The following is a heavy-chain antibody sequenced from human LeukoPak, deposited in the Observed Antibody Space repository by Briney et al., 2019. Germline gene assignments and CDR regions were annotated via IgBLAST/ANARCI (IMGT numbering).Heavy chain of an antibody. V-gene: IGHV3-74*01. CDR1: GFTLSSYW. D-gene: IGHD3-16*02. CDR3: ARGSYSFDY. Sequence: GGSLRLSCAASGFTLSSYWMHWVRQAPGKGLVWVSRINSDGSITSYAGSVKGRFTISRDNAKDTLYLQMNSLRVEDTAVYYCARGSYSFDYWGQGALVTVSS. CDR2: INSDGSIT. J-gene: IGHJ4*02.